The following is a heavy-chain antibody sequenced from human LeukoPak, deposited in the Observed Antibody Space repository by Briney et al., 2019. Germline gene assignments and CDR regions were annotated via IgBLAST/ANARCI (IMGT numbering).Heavy chain of an antibody. D-gene: IGHD3-3*01. Sequence: SQTLSLTCSVSDDSLSGVSYYWHWVRQPAGKGLEWTGRIYSTTGRTDYNPSLESRVTMSMDTSKNKVSLNLISMTAADTGVYYCASGRLRFLEWFNDAFDIWGQGTMVTVSS. CDR3: ASGRLRFLEWFNDAFDI. J-gene: IGHJ3*02. CDR2: IYSTTGRT. V-gene: IGHV4-61*02. CDR1: DDSLSGVSYY.